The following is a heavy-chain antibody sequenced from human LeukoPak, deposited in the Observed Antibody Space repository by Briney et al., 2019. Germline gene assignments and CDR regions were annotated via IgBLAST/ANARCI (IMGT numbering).Heavy chain of an antibody. J-gene: IGHJ3*02. CDR2: IYTSGST. Sequence: SETLSLTCTVSGDSISTYYWSWIRQPAGKGLEWIGRIYTSGSTNYNPSLKSRVTMSVDTSKNQFSLKLSSVTAADTAVYYCARPQYYDSSGYYINDAFDIWGQGTMVTVSS. D-gene: IGHD3-22*01. CDR1: GDSISTYY. CDR3: ARPQYYDSSGYYINDAFDI. V-gene: IGHV4-4*07.